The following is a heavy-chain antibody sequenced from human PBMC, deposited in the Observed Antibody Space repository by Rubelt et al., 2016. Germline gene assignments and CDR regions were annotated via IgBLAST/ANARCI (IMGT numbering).Heavy chain of an antibody. CDR2: IHHSGST. J-gene: IGHJ4*02. D-gene: IGHD6-13*01. V-gene: IGHV4-34*01. CDR3: AADFLGAAGTGD. Sequence: QVQLHQWGAGLLKPSETLSLTCAVYGGSFSGYYGSWIRQPPGKGLEWIGEIHHSGSTNYNPSLKSRVTILVDTSKNQLSLNLSSGTAADTAVYYCAADFLGAAGTGDWGQGTLVTVSS. CDR1: GGSFSGYY.